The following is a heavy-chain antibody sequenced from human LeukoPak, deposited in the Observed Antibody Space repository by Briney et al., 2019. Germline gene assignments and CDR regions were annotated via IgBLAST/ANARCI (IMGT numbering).Heavy chain of an antibody. Sequence: PGGSLRLSCAASGFTFSSYGMHWVRQAPGKGLEWVAVIWYDGSNKYYADSVKGRFTISRDNSKNTLYLQMNSLRAEDTAVYYCAREKAWNGRAIDYWGQGTLVTVSS. J-gene: IGHJ4*02. V-gene: IGHV3-33*01. CDR2: IWYDGSNK. D-gene: IGHD1-1*01. CDR3: AREKAWNGRAIDY. CDR1: GFTFSSYG.